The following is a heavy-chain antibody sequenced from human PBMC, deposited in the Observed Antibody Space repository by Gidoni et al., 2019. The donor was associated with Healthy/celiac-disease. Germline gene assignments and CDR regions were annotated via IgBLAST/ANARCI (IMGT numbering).Heavy chain of an antibody. Sequence: QVQLQESGPGLVKPSQTLSLTCTVSGGSISSGGYYWSWIRQHPGKGLEWIGYIYYSGSTYYNPSLKSRVTISVDTSKNQFSLKLSSVTAADTAVYYCARVRPPYSCSSTSCYSVYYYYYMDVWGKGTTVTVSS. V-gene: IGHV4-31*03. CDR3: ARVRPPYSCSSTSCYSVYYYYYMDV. J-gene: IGHJ6*03. CDR2: IYYSGST. D-gene: IGHD2-2*01. CDR1: GGSISSGGYY.